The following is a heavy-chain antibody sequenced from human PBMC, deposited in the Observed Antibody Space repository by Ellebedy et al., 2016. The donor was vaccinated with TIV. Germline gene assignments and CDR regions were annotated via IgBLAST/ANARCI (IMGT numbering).Heavy chain of an antibody. J-gene: IGHJ4*03. CDR3: ARSLAAAGRGIDC. CDR2: ISAHKGNT. D-gene: IGHD6-13*01. CDR1: GYTFTSYG. Sequence: ASVKVSCKASGYTFTSYGISWVRQAPGQGLEWMGWISAHKGNTNYAQKLQGRVAMTTDTSTSTAYMELRSLRSDDTGMYYCARSLAAAGRGIDCWGQGTMVTVSS. V-gene: IGHV1-18*04.